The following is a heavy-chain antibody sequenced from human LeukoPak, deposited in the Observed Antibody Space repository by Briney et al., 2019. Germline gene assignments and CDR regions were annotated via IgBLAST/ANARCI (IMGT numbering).Heavy chain of an antibody. CDR2: IDSGGITI. V-gene: IGHV3-48*03. CDR1: GFTFSTYE. J-gene: IGHJ4*02. CDR3: ARDLGSGSSPYFDY. Sequence: GGSLRLSCAASGFTFSTYEMNWVRQAPGKGLEWVSYIDSGGITIYYADSVKGRFTISRDNAKNSLFLQMSSLRAEDTAVYYCARDLGSGSSPYFDYWGQGTLVTVSS. D-gene: IGHD3-10*01.